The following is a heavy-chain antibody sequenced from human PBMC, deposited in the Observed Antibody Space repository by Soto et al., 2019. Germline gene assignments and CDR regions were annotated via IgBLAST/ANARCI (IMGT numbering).Heavy chain of an antibody. V-gene: IGHV3-23*01. CDR2: LRGTTDNT. CDR1: GFPFSTFD. Sequence: GGSLRLSCAASGFPFSTFDMTWVRQAPGKGLEWVSLLRGTTDNTHYADSVKGRFAISRDNSKNTLYLQMSSLRVEDTAVYFCVKGAWLDYWGQGNMVTVSS. J-gene: IGHJ4*02. CDR3: VKGAWLDY.